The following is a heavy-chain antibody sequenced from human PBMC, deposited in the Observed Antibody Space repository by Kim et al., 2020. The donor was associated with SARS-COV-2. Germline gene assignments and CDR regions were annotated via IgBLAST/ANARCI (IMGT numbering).Heavy chain of an antibody. V-gene: IGHV3-30*18. Sequence: GGSLRLSCAASGFTFSSYGMHWVRQAPGKGLEWVAVISYDGSNKYYADSVKGRFTISRDNSKNTLYLQMNSLRAEDTAVYYCAKVGGYFLGYYGMDVWGQGTTVTVSS. CDR1: GFTFSSYG. J-gene: IGHJ6*02. CDR3: AKVGGYFLGYYGMDV. CDR2: ISYDGSNK. D-gene: IGHD3-22*01.